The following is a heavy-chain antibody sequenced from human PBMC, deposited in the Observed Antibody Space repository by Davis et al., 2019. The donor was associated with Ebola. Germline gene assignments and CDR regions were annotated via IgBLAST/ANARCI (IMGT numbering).Heavy chain of an antibody. CDR3: ASAVTTKRSAFDI. V-gene: IGHV3-30-3*01. J-gene: IGHJ3*02. Sequence: PGGSLRLSCAASGFTFSSYAMHWVRQAPGKGLEWVAVISYDGSNKYYADSVKGRFTISRDNSKNTLYLQMNSLRAEDTAVYYCASAVTTKRSAFDIWGQGTMVTVSS. CDR2: ISYDGSNK. D-gene: IGHD4-11*01. CDR1: GFTFSSYA.